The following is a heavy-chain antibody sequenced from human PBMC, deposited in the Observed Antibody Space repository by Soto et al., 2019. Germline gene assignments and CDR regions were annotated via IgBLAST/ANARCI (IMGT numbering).Heavy chain of an antibody. CDR3: AKRGSGSYYDY. Sequence: EVQLLESGGGLVQPGGSLRLSCAASGFTFSNYAMNWVRQAPGKGLEWVSVISGSGGSTYYADSVKGRFTISRDNSKNTRYRKMNSLRAEDTAVYYCAKRGSGSYYDYWGQGPLVTVSS. J-gene: IGHJ4*02. CDR1: GFTFSNYA. CDR2: ISGSGGST. D-gene: IGHD3-10*01. V-gene: IGHV3-23*01.